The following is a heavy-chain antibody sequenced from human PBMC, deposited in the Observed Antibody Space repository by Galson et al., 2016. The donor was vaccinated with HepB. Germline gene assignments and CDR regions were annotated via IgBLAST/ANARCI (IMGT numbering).Heavy chain of an antibody. J-gene: IGHJ4*02. CDR3: ARAPPGVTTRSFDN. V-gene: IGHV1-69*06. CDR1: GSTFSTYS. Sequence: SCKASGSTFSTYSVSWVRQAPGQGLEWLGGIIPLFGTTNFAQRFQGRVTITADKSTDTAYMELSSLRSEDTAVYYCARAPPGVTTRSFDNWGQGTLVTVSS. CDR2: IIPLFGTT. D-gene: IGHD4-11*01.